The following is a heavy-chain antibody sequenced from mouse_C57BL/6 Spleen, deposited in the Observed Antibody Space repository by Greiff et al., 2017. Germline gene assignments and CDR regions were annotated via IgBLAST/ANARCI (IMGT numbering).Heavy chain of an antibody. D-gene: IGHD1-1*01. CDR1: GYTFTSYW. Sequence: EVQLQQSGTVLARPGASVKMSCKTSGYTFTSYWMPWVQQRPGQGLEWIGAIYPGNSDTSYNQKFKGKAKLPAVKSASTAYLELSSLTNEDSAVXYCTRGEGSSPNFDYWGQGTTLTVSS. CDR3: TRGEGSSPNFDY. CDR2: IYPGNSDT. J-gene: IGHJ2*01. V-gene: IGHV1-5*01.